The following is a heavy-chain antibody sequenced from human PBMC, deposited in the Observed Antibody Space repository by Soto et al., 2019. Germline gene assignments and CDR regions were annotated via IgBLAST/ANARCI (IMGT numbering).Heavy chain of an antibody. CDR2: INPGGDI. D-gene: IGHD3-3*01. V-gene: IGHV3-66*01. CDR3: ARDRRDGDTM. J-gene: IGHJ4*02. Sequence: EVQVVESGGGLVQPGGSLRPSWAAPGFFVTNSFIGWFRKAPGKGLERASVINPGGDIYYVDPVQGRFTTSRDTSRNSLDLQMNSLRVEDTAVYYCARDRRDGDTMWGQGVVVTVSS. CDR1: GFFVTNSF.